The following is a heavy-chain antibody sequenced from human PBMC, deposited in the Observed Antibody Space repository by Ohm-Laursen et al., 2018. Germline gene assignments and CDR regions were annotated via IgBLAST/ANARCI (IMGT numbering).Heavy chain of an antibody. CDR3: ARRPYGWYFDL. V-gene: IGHV4-34*01. Sequence: SETLSLTCAVYVGSFSGYYWSWIRQPPGKGLEWIGQIDQSGRTNYNPSLKSLKSGVTIPLDTSKNQFSLKVRSVTAADTAVYYCARRPYGWYFDLWGRGTLVTVSS. CDR1: VGSFSGYY. J-gene: IGHJ2*01. CDR2: IDQSGRT. D-gene: IGHD4-17*01.